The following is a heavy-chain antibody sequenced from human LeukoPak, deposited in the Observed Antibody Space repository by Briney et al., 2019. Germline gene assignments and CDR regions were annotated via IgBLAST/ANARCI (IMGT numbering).Heavy chain of an antibody. Sequence: GGSLRLSCSASGFLFRNYAMQWVRQAPGMGLEWVAFIRYDGGNTYYADSVKGRFNITRDNSKHTMYLQMNSLNAEDTAVYYCAKDEVVPGYYYTDVWGRGTTVTISS. V-gene: IGHV3-30*02. CDR1: GFLFRNYA. CDR2: IRYDGGNT. D-gene: IGHD2-2*01. CDR3: AKDEVVPGYYYTDV. J-gene: IGHJ6*03.